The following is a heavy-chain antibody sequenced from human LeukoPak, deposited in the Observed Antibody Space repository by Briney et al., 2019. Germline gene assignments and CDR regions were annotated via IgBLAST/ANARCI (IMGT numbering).Heavy chain of an antibody. D-gene: IGHD4-11*01. CDR2: IYTSGST. Sequence: SETLSLTCTVSGGSISSYYWSWIRQPAGNRLEWIGRIYTSGSTNYNPSLKSRVTMSVDTSKNQFTLKLSSVTAADTAVYYCARDSYTNYVGYYYYYMDVWGKGTTVTVSS. CDR3: ARDSYTNYVGYYYYYMDV. V-gene: IGHV4-4*07. J-gene: IGHJ6*03. CDR1: GGSISSYY.